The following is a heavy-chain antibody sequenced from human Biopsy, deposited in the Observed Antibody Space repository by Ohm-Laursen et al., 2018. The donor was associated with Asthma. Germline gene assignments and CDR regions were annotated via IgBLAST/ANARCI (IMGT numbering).Heavy chain of an antibody. CDR3: ARDKPSHIDYYYGMDV. V-gene: IGHV3-7*01. CDR2: INGDGSQK. CDR1: GFTFGNFW. Sequence: SLRLSCAASGFTFGNFWMSWGRQTPGKGLEWVATINGDGSQKSYVDSVKGRFTISRDNSKNTLYLQMNSLRAEDTAVYYCARDKPSHIDYYYGMDVWGQGTTVTVSS. J-gene: IGHJ6*02.